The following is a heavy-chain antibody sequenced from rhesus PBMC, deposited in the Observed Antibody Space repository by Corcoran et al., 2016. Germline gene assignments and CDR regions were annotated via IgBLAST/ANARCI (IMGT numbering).Heavy chain of an antibody. CDR1: GFIFSSYD. D-gene: IGHD3-3*01. J-gene: IGHJ4*01. Sequence: EVQLVESGGGLVQPGGSLRLSCAASGFIFSSYDMSWVRQAPGKGLEWVSYISYTGKTISYADSVKGRFTVSRDNAKNSLSLQMNSLRAEDTAVYYCTRAWTGYYTGYWGQGVLVTVSS. V-gene: IGHV3-136*01. CDR2: ISYTGKTI. CDR3: TRAWTGYYTGY.